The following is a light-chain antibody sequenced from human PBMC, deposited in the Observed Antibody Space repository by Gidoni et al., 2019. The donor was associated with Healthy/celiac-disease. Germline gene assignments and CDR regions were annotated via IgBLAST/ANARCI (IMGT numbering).Light chain of an antibody. J-gene: IGLJ2*01. CDR1: SSDVGGYNY. Sequence: HSALPQPASVPGSPGQSFTISCTGTSSDVGGYNYVSWYQQHPGKAPKLMIYDVSNRPSGVSNRFSGSKSGNTASLTISGLQAEDEADYYCSSYTSSSTLVVFGGGTKLTVL. CDR2: DVS. CDR3: SSYTSSSTLVV. V-gene: IGLV2-14*01.